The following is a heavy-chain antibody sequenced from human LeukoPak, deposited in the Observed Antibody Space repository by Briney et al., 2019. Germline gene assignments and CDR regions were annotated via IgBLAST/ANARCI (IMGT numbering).Heavy chain of an antibody. D-gene: IGHD5-12*01. Sequence: PGGSLRLSCAASGFIFSNYEMNWVRQAPGKGLEWVSYISTDSSTIYYADSVKGRFTVSRDNARNSLYLQMNSLRAEDTAVYYCARDHRGYDSAPVLGYWGQGTMVTVSS. CDR1: GFIFSNYE. CDR3: ARDHRGYDSAPVLGY. CDR2: ISTDSSTI. J-gene: IGHJ4*02. V-gene: IGHV3-48*03.